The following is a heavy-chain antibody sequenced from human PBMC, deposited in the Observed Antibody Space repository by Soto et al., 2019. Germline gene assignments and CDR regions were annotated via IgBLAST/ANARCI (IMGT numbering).Heavy chain of an antibody. CDR1: GYTFTAYS. D-gene: IGHD6-19*01. Sequence: ASVKVSCKASGYTFTAYSMHWVRQAPGQGLEWVGWFNPNSGDTIYAQKFQGRVTLTRDTSIGTAYMELYSLTSDDTAVYYCAREASAVISLDYLGQAILLTVSS. J-gene: IGHJ4*02. V-gene: IGHV1-2*02. CDR3: AREASAVISLDY. CDR2: FNPNSGDT.